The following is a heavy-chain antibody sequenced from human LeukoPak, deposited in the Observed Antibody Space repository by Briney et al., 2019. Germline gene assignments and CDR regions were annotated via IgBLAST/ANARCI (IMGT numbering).Heavy chain of an antibody. J-gene: IGHJ4*02. CDR3: ATDRNSGKYYDY. D-gene: IGHD1-26*01. CDR1: GFTFSSYG. CDR2: IGGRDDST. V-gene: IGHV3-23*01. Sequence: GGSLRLSCAASGFTFSSYGMSWVRQAPGKGLEWVSAIGGRDDSTYYADSVKGRFTISRDNSKNTLYLQMNSLRAEDTAVYYCATDRNSGKYYDYWGQGTLVTVSS.